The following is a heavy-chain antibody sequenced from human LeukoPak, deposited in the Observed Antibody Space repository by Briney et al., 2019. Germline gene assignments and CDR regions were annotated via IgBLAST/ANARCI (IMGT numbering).Heavy chain of an antibody. D-gene: IGHD3-10*01. CDR3: AIGSYPCQY. CDR2: IHNSGTT. Sequence: SETLSLTCSLSSGSIGSYYWSWIRQPPGKGLEWIALIHNSGTTNYNPSLKSRVTLSLDTSKKRLSLKLSSVTAADTAVYYCAIGSYPCQYWGQGTLVTVSS. V-gene: IGHV4-4*09. CDR1: SGSIGSYY. J-gene: IGHJ4*02.